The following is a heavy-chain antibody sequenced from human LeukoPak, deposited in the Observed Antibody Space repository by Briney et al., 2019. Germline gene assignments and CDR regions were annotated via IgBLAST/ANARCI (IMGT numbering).Heavy chain of an antibody. Sequence: GGSLRLSCAASGFTFSSYAMSWVRQAPGKGLEWVSTIVGSGGTTYYADSVKGRFTISRDNSKNTLYLQMNNLRAEDTAVYYCATDRAYSTFDYWGQGTLVTVSS. CDR2: IVGSGGTT. D-gene: IGHD6-13*01. J-gene: IGHJ4*02. CDR3: ATDRAYSTFDY. CDR1: GFTFSSYA. V-gene: IGHV3-23*01.